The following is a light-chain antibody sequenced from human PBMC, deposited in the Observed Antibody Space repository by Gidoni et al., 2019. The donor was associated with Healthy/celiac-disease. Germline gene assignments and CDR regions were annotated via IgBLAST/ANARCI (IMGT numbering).Light chain of an antibody. CDR3: SSYTSNNTWV. CDR1: SNDVGAYNY. V-gene: IGLV2-14*01. J-gene: IGLJ3*02. Sequence: QSALTQPASVSGSPGQSITISCTGTSNDVGAYNYFSWYQQHPGQAPKLMIYEVSNRPSGVSNRFSGSKSGNTASLTISGLQAEDEADYYCSSYTSNNTWVFGGGTKLTVL. CDR2: EVS.